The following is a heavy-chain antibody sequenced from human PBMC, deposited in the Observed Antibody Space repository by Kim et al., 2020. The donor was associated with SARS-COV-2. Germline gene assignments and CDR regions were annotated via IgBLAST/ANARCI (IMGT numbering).Heavy chain of an antibody. CDR3: ARDRKQWLVWGSYYGMDV. D-gene: IGHD6-19*01. J-gene: IGHJ6*02. Sequence: GGSLRLSCAASGFTFSSYGMHWVRQAPGKGLEWVAVIWSDGSNKYYADSVKGRFTISRDNSKNTLYLQMNSLRAEDTAVYYCARDRKQWLVWGSYYGMDVWGQGTTVTVSS. V-gene: IGHV3-33*01. CDR2: IWSDGSNK. CDR1: GFTFSSYG.